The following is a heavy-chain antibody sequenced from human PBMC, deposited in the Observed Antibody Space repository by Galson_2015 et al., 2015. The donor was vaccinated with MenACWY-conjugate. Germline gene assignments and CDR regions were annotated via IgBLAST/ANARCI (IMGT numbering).Heavy chain of an antibody. J-gene: IGHJ5*02. V-gene: IGHV3-74*01. CDR1: GFTFSSYW. CDR3: AQYCSSTSCYAGKGA. Sequence: SLRLSCAASGFTFSSYWMHWVRQAPGKGLVWVSRINSDGSSTSYADSVKSRFTISRDNAKNTLYLQMNSLRAEDTAVYYCAQYCSSTSCYAGKGAWGQGTLVTVSS. D-gene: IGHD2-2*01. CDR2: INSDGSST.